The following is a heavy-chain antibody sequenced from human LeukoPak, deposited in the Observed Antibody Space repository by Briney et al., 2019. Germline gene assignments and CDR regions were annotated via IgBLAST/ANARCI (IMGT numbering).Heavy chain of an antibody. CDR1: GFTFDDYA. Sequence: GGSLRLSCAASGFTFDDYAMHWVRQAPGKGLEWVSGISWNSGSIGYADSVKGRFTISRDNAKNSLYLQMNSLRPEDTALYYCVRDSGSTTVLIDDAFDLWGQGTMVTVSS. J-gene: IGHJ3*01. D-gene: IGHD4-23*01. V-gene: IGHV3-9*01. CDR2: ISWNSGSI. CDR3: VRDSGSTTVLIDDAFDL.